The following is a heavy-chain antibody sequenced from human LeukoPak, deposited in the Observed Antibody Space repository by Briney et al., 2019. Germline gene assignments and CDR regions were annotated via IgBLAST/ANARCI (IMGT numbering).Heavy chain of an antibody. CDR2: ISWNSGSI. Sequence: GGSLRLSCAASGFTFDDYAMHWVRQAPGKGLEWVSGISWNSGSIGYADSVKGRFTISRDNAKNSLYLQMNSLRAEDTAVYYCAKDCPPGLVYDSSGYPCTRFDYWGQGTLVTVSS. CDR3: AKDCPPGLVYDSSGYPCTRFDY. CDR1: GFTFDDYA. V-gene: IGHV3-9*01. J-gene: IGHJ4*02. D-gene: IGHD3-22*01.